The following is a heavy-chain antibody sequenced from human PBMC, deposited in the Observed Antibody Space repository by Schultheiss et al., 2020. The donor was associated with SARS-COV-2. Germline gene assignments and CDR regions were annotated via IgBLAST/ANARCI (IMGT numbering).Heavy chain of an antibody. V-gene: IGHV4-39*01. CDR1: GGSISSGGYY. CDR3: ASRPTGIAVAGTDY. D-gene: IGHD6-19*01. Sequence: SETLSLTCTVSGGSISSGGYYWSWVRQPPGKGLEWIGEIYHSGSTNYNPSLKSRVTISVDTSKNQFSLKLSSVTAADTAVYYCASRPTGIAVAGTDYWGQGTLVTVSS. J-gene: IGHJ4*02. CDR2: IYHSGST.